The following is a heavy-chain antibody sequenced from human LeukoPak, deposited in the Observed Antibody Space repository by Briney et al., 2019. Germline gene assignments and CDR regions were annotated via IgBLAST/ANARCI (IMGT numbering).Heavy chain of an antibody. CDR3: ARLTRHYFVF. J-gene: IGHJ4*02. CDR1: GGSISAYY. Sequence: SETLSLTCTVSGGSISAYYWSWIRQPPGKGLEWIGDVFYAGATNCNPSLESRVTISVDTSKNQFSLNLTPVTAADAAVYYCARLTRHYFVFWGRGTPVAVSS. CDR2: VFYAGAT. V-gene: IGHV4-59*08.